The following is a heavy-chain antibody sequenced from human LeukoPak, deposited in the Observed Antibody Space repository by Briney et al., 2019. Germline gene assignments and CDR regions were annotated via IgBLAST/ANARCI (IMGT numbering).Heavy chain of an antibody. CDR2: INHSGST. CDR1: GGSFSGYY. Sequence: SETLSLTCAVYGGSFSGYYWSWIRQPPGKGLEWIGEINHSGSTNYNPSLKSPVTISVDTSKNQFSLKLSSVTAADTAVYYCARGPKAVAVSWGQGTLVTVSS. J-gene: IGHJ5*02. D-gene: IGHD6-19*01. CDR3: ARGPKAVAVS. V-gene: IGHV4-34*01.